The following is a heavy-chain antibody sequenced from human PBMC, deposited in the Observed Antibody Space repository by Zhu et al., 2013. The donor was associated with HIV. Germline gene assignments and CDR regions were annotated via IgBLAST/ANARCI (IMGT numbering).Heavy chain of an antibody. Sequence: LQSGAEVKKPGSSLKVSCKASGGTLSNYAINWVRLAPGQGLEWMGWIIPYFGITNYAQKLGDRATITADESTSTAYMELSSLRSEDTAVYYCARHHSSSPKYYDILTGYLDYWGQGTLVTVSS. V-gene: IGHV1-69*13. CDR2: IIPYFGIT. J-gene: IGHJ4*02. CDR1: GGTLSNYA. CDR3: ARHHSSSPKYYDILTGYLDY. D-gene: IGHD3-9*01.